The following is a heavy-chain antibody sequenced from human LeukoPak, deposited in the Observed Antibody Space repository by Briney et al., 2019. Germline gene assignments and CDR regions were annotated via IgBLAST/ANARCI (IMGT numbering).Heavy chain of an antibody. CDR1: GFTFSSYA. CDR3: AKLHSATITADFDH. CDR2: ISIGGDYT. D-gene: IGHD1-14*01. J-gene: IGHJ4*02. V-gene: IGHV3-23*01. Sequence: GGSLRLSCAASGFTFSSYAMTGVRQAPGKGLEWVSGISIGGDYTYYADSVKGRFTISRDNSKNTLSLQMSNLRAEDTAIYYCAKLHSATITADFDHWGQGTLVTVSS.